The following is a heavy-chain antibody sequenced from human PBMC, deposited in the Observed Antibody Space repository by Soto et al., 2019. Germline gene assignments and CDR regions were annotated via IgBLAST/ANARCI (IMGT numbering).Heavy chain of an antibody. D-gene: IGHD4-4*01. CDR2: IIPLFRTP. CDR1: GGTFSSSA. J-gene: IGHJ6*02. V-gene: IGHV1-69*12. Sequence: QVQLVQSGAEMKEPGSSVKVSCKTSGGTFSSSAISWLRQAPGQGLEWMGGIIPLFRTPDYAQKFQGRVTIAADESTSTAYMGLSSLRSEDTAVYYCARDNDRLQLGGNYYYILDVWGQGTTITGSS. CDR3: ARDNDRLQLGGNYYYILDV.